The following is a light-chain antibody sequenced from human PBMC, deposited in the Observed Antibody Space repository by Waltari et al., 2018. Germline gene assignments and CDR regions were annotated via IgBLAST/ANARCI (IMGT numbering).Light chain of an antibody. CDR2: KAS. J-gene: IGKJ1*01. Sequence: DIQMTQSPSTLSAFVGDRVTITCRASQNINSWFAWYQQKPGKAPKLLIYKASSLETGVPSRFSGSGSWTEFTLTISSLQPDDFATYYCHQYNSYPWTFGQGTKVEIK. V-gene: IGKV1-5*03. CDR1: QNINSW. CDR3: HQYNSYPWT.